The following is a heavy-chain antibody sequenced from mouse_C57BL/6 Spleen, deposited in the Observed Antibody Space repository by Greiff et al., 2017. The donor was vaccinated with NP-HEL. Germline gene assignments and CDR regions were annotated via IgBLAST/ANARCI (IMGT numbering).Heavy chain of an antibody. J-gene: IGHJ4*01. D-gene: IGHD2-4*01. CDR1: GFTFSDYY. V-gene: IGHV5-16*01. Sequence: EVKLMESEGGLVQPGRSMKLSCTASGFTFSDYYMAWVRQVPEKGLEWVANINYDGSSTYYLDSLKSRFIISRDNAKNILYLQMSSLKSEDTATYYCARGRYDYAYAMDYWGQGTSVTVSS. CDR3: ARGRYDYAYAMDY. CDR2: INYDGSST.